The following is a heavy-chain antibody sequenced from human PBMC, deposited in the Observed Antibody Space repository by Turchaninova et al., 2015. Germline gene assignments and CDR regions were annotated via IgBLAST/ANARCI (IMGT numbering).Heavy chain of an antibody. CDR3: ARARDSSGWYGDYFDY. CDR1: GFTFSSYW. D-gene: IGHD6-19*01. Sequence: EVQLVESGGGLVQPGGSLRLSCAASGFTFSSYWMHWVRQAPGKGLVWVSRINSDGSSTSYADSVKGRFTISRDNAKNTLYLQMNSLRAEDTAVYYCARARDSSGWYGDYFDYWGQGTLVTVSS. V-gene: IGHV3-74*01. J-gene: IGHJ4*02. CDR2: INSDGSST.